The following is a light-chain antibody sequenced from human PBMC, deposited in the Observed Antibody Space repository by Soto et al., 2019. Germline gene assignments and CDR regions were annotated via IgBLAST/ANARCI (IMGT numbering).Light chain of an antibody. CDR1: QTIGKK. V-gene: IGKV3-15*01. CDR2: GAS. J-gene: IGKJ1*01. Sequence: EIEMTQSPATLSVSPGERATLSCRASQTIGKKIAWYQQKPGQAPRLLIYGASTRATGIPARFSGSGSGTEFTLTISSLQPEDFATYYCQQYNSYPWTFGQGTKVDI. CDR3: QQYNSYPWT.